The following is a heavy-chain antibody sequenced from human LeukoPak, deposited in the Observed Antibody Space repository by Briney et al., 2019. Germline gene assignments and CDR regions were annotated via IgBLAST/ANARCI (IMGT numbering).Heavy chain of an antibody. CDR2: ISYDGSNK. V-gene: IGHV3-30-3*01. CDR1: GFTFSSYA. Sequence: QPGRSLRLSCAASGFTFSSYAMHWVRQAPGKGLEWVAVISYDGSNKYYADSVKGRFTISRDNSKNTLYLQMNSLRAEDTAVYYCARPTGFGSGSYYWFDYWGQGTLVTVSS. J-gene: IGHJ4*02. D-gene: IGHD3-10*01. CDR3: ARPTGFGSGSYYWFDY.